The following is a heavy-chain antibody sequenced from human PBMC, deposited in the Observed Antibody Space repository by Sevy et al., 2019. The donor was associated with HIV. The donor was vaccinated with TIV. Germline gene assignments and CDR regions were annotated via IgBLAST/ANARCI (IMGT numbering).Heavy chain of an antibody. Sequence: SETLSLTWTVSGGSISGGNYFWSWIRQSPGKGLEWIGYIHYSGTTNYNPSLKSLVTISVDTSKNQFSLKLRSVTAADTAVYYCARDSGNYPYYFDYWGQGTLVTVSS. V-gene: IGHV4-61*01. CDR2: IHYSGTT. D-gene: IGHD1-26*01. J-gene: IGHJ4*01. CDR1: GGSISGGNYF. CDR3: ARDSGNYPYYFDY.